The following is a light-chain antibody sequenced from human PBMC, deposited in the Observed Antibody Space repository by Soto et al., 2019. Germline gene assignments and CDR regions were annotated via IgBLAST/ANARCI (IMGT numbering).Light chain of an antibody. J-gene: IGKJ1*01. CDR2: GAS. CDR1: QNICTY. Sequence: IVLTQSPGTLFLSPGERATLSCRASQNICTYLAWYQQKPGKGPSLLIFGASTRANGVPDRFSGGGSGTDNTHTISRLDPADFAVYYCQQYGSSPRWTFGQGTNVEIK. V-gene: IGKV3-20*01. CDR3: QQYGSSPRWT.